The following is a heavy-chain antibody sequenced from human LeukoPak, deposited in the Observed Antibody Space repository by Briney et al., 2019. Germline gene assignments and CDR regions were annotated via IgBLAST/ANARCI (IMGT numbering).Heavy chain of an antibody. V-gene: IGHV3-23*01. CDR1: GFTFSTYA. CDR2: ISSTRATK. Sequence: GVSLRLPCAASGFTFSTYAVSWVPQAPAKGREWGSAISSTRATKYCAGAVTARFSIHRENSKTTLYLQMNSTRAEDTAVYYCAKDRNGWPTNFASWGQGTLVTVSA. CDR3: AKDRNGWPTNFAS. D-gene: IGHD6-19*01. J-gene: IGHJ4*02.